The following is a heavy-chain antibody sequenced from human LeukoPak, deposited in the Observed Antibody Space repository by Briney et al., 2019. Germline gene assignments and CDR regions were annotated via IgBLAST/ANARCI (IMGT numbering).Heavy chain of an antibody. J-gene: IGHJ4*02. V-gene: IGHV4-34*01. D-gene: IGHD2-15*01. CDR1: GGSFSGYY. CDR3: ARGGGGY. Sequence: SQTLSLTCALYGGSFSGYYWSWIRQPPGKGLEWIGEINHGVSTNYNPSLKSRVTISVDTSKNQFSLKLSSVTAADTAVYYCARGGGGYWGEGTLVTVSS. CDR2: INHGVST.